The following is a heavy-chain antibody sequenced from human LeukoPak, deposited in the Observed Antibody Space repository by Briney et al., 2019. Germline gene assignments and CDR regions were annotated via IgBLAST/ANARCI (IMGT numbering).Heavy chain of an antibody. Sequence: ASVKVSCTSSGCTFTSYYTHWVRQVPGQGLEWMGIINPSGGSTSYAQKFQGRVTMTRDTSTSTVYMELSSLRSEDTAVYYCARGVWWLRGYFDYWGQGTLVTVSS. CDR3: ARGVWWLRGYFDY. CDR2: INPSGGST. D-gene: IGHD2-21*01. CDR1: GCTFTSYY. J-gene: IGHJ4*02. V-gene: IGHV1-46*01.